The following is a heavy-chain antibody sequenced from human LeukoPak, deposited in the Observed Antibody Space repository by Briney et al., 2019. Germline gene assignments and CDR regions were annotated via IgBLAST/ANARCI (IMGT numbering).Heavy chain of an antibody. V-gene: IGHV3-48*03. CDR3: ASRDYGDYEY. CDR2: ISSSSTI. J-gene: IGHJ4*02. D-gene: IGHD4-17*01. Sequence: GGSLRLSCAASGFTFSSYEMNWVRQAPGKGLEWVSYISSSSTIYYADSVKGRFTISRDNAKNSLYLQMNSLRAEDTAVYYCASRDYGDYEYWGQGTLVTVSS. CDR1: GFTFSSYE.